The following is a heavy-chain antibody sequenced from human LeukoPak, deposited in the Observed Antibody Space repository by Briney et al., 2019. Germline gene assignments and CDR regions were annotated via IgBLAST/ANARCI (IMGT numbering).Heavy chain of an antibody. Sequence: PGRSLRLSCAASGFTFSSYAMHWVRQAPGKGLEWVAAISYDGSNKYYADSVKGRFTISRDNSKNSLYLHMIRLRPADTALYYCAKAEDNWNYYYMDVWGKGTTVTVSS. CDR3: AKAEDNWNYYYMDV. J-gene: IGHJ6*03. V-gene: IGHV3-30*04. CDR2: ISYDGSNK. D-gene: IGHD1-14*01. CDR1: GFTFSSYA.